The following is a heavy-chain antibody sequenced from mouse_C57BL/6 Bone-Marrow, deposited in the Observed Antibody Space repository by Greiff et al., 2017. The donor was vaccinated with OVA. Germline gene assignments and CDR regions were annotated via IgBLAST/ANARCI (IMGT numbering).Heavy chain of an antibody. Sequence: VKLQESGAELARPGASVKLSCKASGYTFTSYGISWVKQRTGQGLEWIGEIYPRSGNTYYNEKFKGKATLTADKSSSTAYMELRSLTSEDSAVYVCARTPSNDYAMDCWGRGTSVTVSS. CDR1: GYTFTSYG. J-gene: IGHJ4*01. CDR3: ARTPSNDYAMDC. V-gene: IGHV1-81*01. CDR2: IYPRSGNT. D-gene: IGHD2-10*02.